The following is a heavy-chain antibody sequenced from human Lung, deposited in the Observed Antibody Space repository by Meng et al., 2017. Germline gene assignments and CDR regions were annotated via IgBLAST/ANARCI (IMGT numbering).Heavy chain of an antibody. CDR1: GYIFTDFQ. D-gene: IGHD3-3*01. V-gene: IGHV1-2*07. J-gene: IGHJ5*02. Sequence: QVQLVQSGAEVRKPGASLQVSCETSGYIFTDFQIPWVRQAPGQGLDWLGVIPPPPSPPPSPPPFLFPFPLTRDTSIRPAYMDLSRLTSDDTAIYYCARALSSSPSFSPFGQGTLVTVSS. CDR2: IPPPPSPP. CDR3: ARALSSSPSFSP.